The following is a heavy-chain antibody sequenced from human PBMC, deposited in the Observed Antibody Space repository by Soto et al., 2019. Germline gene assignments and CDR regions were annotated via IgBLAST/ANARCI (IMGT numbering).Heavy chain of an antibody. CDR2: ISTTGGTS. D-gene: IGHD3-10*01. V-gene: IGHV3-23*01. J-gene: IGHJ6*02. Sequence: GGSLRLSCAASGFTFSYYAMSWVRQAPGKGLEGVSAISTTGGTSFYSDSVKGRFTISRDNSKNTLYLQMNSLRAEDTAVYYCATKSRVRGTTGYYYYYGMDVWGQGTTVTVSS. CDR1: GFTFSYYA. CDR3: ATKSRVRGTTGYYYYYGMDV.